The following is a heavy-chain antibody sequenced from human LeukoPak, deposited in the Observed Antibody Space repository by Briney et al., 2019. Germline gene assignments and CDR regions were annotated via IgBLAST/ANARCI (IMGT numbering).Heavy chain of an antibody. CDR1: GFTFSSYA. CDR2: ISYDGSNK. J-gene: IGHJ5*02. D-gene: IGHD3/OR15-3a*01. V-gene: IGHV3-30-3*01. Sequence: GGSLRLSCAASGFTFSSYAMHWVRQAPGKGLEWVAVISYDGSNKYYADSVKGRFTISRDNSKNTLYLQMNSLRAEDTAVYYCASALDTPWGQGTLVTVSS. CDR3: ASALDTP.